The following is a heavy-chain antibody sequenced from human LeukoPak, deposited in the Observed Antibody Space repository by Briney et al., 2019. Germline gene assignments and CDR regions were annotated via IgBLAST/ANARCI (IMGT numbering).Heavy chain of an antibody. V-gene: IGHV4-31*03. Sequence: KPSQTLSLTCTVSGGSISSGGYYWSWIRQHPGKGLEWIGYISYSGSTYYTPSLKSRATISLDTSQNQISLKLSSVTAADTAVYYCATAEQMATIPNPWGQGILVTVSS. J-gene: IGHJ5*02. CDR3: ATAEQMATIPNP. CDR2: ISYSGST. D-gene: IGHD5-24*01. CDR1: GGSISSGGYY.